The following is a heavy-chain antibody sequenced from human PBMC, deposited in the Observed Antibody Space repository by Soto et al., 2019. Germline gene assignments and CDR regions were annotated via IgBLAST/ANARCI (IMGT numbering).Heavy chain of an antibody. V-gene: IGHV4-39*01. J-gene: IGHJ4*02. Sequence: SETLSLTCTVSGGSISSSSYYWGWIRQPPGKGLEWIGSIYYSGSTYYNPSLKSRVTISVDTSKNQFSLKLSSVTAADTAVYYCARPQAALGYCTNGVCPFNYWGQGTLVTVSP. CDR2: IYYSGST. CDR1: GGSISSSSYY. D-gene: IGHD2-8*01. CDR3: ARPQAALGYCTNGVCPFNY.